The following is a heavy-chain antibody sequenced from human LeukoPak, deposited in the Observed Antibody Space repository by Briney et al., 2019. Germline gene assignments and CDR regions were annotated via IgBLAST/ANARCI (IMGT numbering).Heavy chain of an antibody. CDR1: GFTFSIYA. CDR2: ISYNGSQI. D-gene: IGHD6-19*01. J-gene: IGHJ4*02. CDR3: VRDRGGSGWYYFDY. Sequence: GGSLRPSCAASGFTFSIYAMHWVRQAPGKGLEHVSGISYNGSQIYYGNSVKDRFTISRDNAKNTVYLQMASLRVDDMAVYYCVRDRGGSGWYYFDYWGQGTLVTVSS. V-gene: IGHV3-64*01.